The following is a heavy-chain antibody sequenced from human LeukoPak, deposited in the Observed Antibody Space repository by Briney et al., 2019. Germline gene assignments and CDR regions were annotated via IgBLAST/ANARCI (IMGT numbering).Heavy chain of an antibody. D-gene: IGHD2-2*01. Sequence: PSETLSRTATVSGYSITGGYYGGWIRQPPGKGLEWIGSIYHSVKNYYNSSLEIRITISVDTSKNQFSLRLSSVTAADTAVYYCARDQIVVVPDVPRYMDVWGKGTTVTVSS. CDR1: GYSITGGYY. V-gene: IGHV4-38-2*02. CDR2: IYHSVKN. J-gene: IGHJ6*03. CDR3: ARDQIVVVPDVPRYMDV.